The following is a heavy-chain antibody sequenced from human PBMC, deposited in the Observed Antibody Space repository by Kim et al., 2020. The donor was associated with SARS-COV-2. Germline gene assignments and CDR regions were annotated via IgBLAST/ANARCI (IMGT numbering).Heavy chain of an antibody. Sequence: KRYNDYPVSVKSRITINPDTSKNQFSLHLNSLTPEETAVYYCARGDSFDPWGQGTLVTVSS. CDR3: ARGDSFDP. D-gene: IGHD3-3*01. J-gene: IGHJ5*02. CDR2: KRYN. V-gene: IGHV6-1*01.